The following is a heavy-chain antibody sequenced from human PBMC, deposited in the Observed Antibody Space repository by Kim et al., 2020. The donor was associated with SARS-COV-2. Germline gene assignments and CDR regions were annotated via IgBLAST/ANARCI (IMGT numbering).Heavy chain of an antibody. D-gene: IGHD4-17*01. V-gene: IGHV3-30*07. J-gene: IGHJ2*01. CDR3: ARDGNGDYPYWYFDL. Sequence: DTEKDRITISRDNSKNAMYLQMNSLRAEDTAVYYCARDGNGDYPYWYFDLWGRGTLVTVSS.